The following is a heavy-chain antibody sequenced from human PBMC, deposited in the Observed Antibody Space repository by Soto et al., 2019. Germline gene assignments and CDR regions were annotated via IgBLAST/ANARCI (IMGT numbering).Heavy chain of an antibody. Sequence: PSETLSLTCTVSGGSISSGGYYWSWIRQHPGKGLEWIGYIYYSGSTYYNPSLKSRVTISVDTSKNQFSLKLSSVTAADTAVYYCARGARYCISTSCPRVGFDYWGQGTPVTVSS. V-gene: IGHV4-31*03. CDR2: IYYSGST. D-gene: IGHD2-2*01. CDR3: ARGARYCISTSCPRVGFDY. CDR1: GGSISSGGYY. J-gene: IGHJ4*02.